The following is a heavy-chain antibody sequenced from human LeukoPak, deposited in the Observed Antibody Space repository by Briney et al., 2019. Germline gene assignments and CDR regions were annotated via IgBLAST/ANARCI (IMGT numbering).Heavy chain of an antibody. CDR3: ARHGRGGYYYGSGSYYNGLNWFDP. J-gene: IGHJ5*02. D-gene: IGHD3-10*01. CDR1: GGSFSGYY. Sequence: SETLSLTCAVYGGSFSGYYWSWIRQPPGKGLEWIGEITHSGSTNYNPSLKSRVTISVDTSKNQFSLKLSSVTAADTAVYYCARHGRGGYYYGSGSYYNGLNWFDPWGQGTLVTVSS. CDR2: ITHSGST. V-gene: IGHV4-34*01.